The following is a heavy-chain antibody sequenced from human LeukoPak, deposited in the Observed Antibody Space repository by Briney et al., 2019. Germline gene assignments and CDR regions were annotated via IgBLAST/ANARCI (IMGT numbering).Heavy chain of an antibody. CDR1: GGSISSSSYY. D-gene: IGHD6-19*01. Sequence: SETLSLTCTVSGGSISSSSYYWGWIRQPPGKGLEWIGSIYYSGSTYYNSSLKSRVTISVDTSKNQFSLKLSSVTAADTAVYYCARFVPVAGIFDYWGQGTLVTVSS. J-gene: IGHJ4*02. V-gene: IGHV4-39*01. CDR3: ARFVPVAGIFDY. CDR2: IYYSGST.